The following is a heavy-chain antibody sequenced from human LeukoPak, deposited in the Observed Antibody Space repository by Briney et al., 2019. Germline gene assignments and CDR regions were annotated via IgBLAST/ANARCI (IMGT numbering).Heavy chain of an antibody. V-gene: IGHV1-69*01. CDR2: IIPTFGTA. J-gene: IGHJ6*04. D-gene: IGHD3-9*01. CDR3: ARDKEDILTGYQGYYYYGMDV. CDR1: GGTFSSYA. Sequence: SVKVSCKASGGTFSSYAISWVRQAPGQGLEWMGGIIPTFGTANYAQKFQGRVTITADESTSTAYMELSSLRSEDTAVYYCARDKEDILTGYQGYYYYGMDVWGKGTTVTVSS.